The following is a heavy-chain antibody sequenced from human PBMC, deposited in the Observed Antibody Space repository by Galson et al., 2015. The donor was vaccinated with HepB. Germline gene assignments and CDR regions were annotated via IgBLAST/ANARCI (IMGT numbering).Heavy chain of an antibody. CDR1: GGSISSGGYY. D-gene: IGHD4-17*01. CDR3: ARDNPSDYGDPNWFDP. V-gene: IGHV4-31*03. CDR2: IYFSGST. J-gene: IGHJ5*02. Sequence: TLSLTCTVSGGSISSGGYYWSWIRQHPGKGLEWIGYIYFSGSTYYNPSLKSRVTISVDTSKSQFSLKLRSVTAADTAVYFCARDNPSDYGDPNWFDPWGQGTLVTVSS.